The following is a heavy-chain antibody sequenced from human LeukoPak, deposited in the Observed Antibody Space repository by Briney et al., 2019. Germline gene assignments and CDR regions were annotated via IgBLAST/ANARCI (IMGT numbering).Heavy chain of an antibody. CDR2: ITSNSDFI. J-gene: IGHJ4*02. Sequence: GGSLRLSCTASGFNFDDYAMHWVRQAPQMGLEWVSGITSNSDFIDYADSVKGRFTISRDNAKNSLYLQMNSLRAEDTAVYYCARGGNLENWGGGTLVTVSS. CDR3: ARGGNLEN. CDR1: GFNFDDYA. D-gene: IGHD1-14*01. V-gene: IGHV3-9*01.